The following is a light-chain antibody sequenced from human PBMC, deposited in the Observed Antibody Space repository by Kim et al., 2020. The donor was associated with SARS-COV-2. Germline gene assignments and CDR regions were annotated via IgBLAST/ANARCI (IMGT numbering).Light chain of an antibody. V-gene: IGKV3-20*01. Sequence: LSPGERATPSCRASQSVSSTYLAWYQQNIGQAPRLLIYGASNRATGIPDRFSGSGSGTDFTLTISRLEPEDFAVYYCQQYGSLPYTFGQGTKLEI. CDR1: QSVSSTY. CDR2: GAS. CDR3: QQYGSLPYT. J-gene: IGKJ2*01.